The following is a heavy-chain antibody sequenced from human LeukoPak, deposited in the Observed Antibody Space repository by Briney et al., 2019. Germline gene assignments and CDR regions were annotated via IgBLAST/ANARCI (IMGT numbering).Heavy chain of an antibody. D-gene: IGHD6-13*01. Sequence: VASVKVSCKASGGTFSSYAISWVRQAPGQGLEWMGGIIPIFGTANYAQKFQGRVTITADESTSTAYMELSSLRSEDTAVYYCARLSGSSPDYYYYYGMDVWGQGTTVTVSS. CDR2: IIPIFGTA. J-gene: IGHJ6*02. CDR1: GGTFSSYA. V-gene: IGHV1-69*13. CDR3: ARLSGSSPDYYYYYGMDV.